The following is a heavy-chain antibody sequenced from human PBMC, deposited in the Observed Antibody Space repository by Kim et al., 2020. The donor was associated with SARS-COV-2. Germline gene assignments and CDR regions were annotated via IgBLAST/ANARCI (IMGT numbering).Heavy chain of an antibody. Sequence: VKDRFTISRDNSTNTLYLQMNSLRAEDTAVYYWARGQYYYYSSGSAFDYWGQGTLVTVSS. J-gene: IGHJ4*02. V-gene: IGHV3-30*01. D-gene: IGHD3-22*01. CDR3: ARGQYYYYSSGSAFDY.